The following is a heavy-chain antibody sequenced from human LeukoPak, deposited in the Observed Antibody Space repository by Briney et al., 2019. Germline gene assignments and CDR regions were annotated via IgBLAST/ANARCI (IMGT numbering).Heavy chain of an antibody. J-gene: IGHJ3*02. CDR2: INGDGRNI. D-gene: IGHD3-3*01. CDR3: VKDAFSYNGVYDAFDI. CDR1: GFTFSSYW. V-gene: IGHV3-74*01. Sequence: PGGSLRLSCVASGFTFSSYWMHWVRQDPRKGLVWVSRINGDGRNINYADSVRGRFTISRDNSKDNLYLQMNSLKAEDTAVYYCVKDAFSYNGVYDAFDIWGQGTMVTVSS.